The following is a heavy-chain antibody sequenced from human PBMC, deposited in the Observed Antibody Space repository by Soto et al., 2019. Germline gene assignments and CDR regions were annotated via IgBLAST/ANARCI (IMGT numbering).Heavy chain of an antibody. D-gene: IGHD2-8*02. CDR2: IYYSGST. V-gene: IGHV4-59*01. CDR1: GGSISSYY. J-gene: IGHJ4*02. CDR3: ARKVLAFDY. Sequence: SETLSLTCTVSGGSISSYYWSWIRQPPGKGLEWIGYIYYSGSTNYNPSLKSRVTIPVDTSKNQFSLKLSSVTAADTAVYYCARKVLAFDYWGQGTLVTVSS.